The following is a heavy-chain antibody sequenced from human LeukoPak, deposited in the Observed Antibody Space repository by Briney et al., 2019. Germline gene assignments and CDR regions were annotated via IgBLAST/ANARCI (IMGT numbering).Heavy chain of an antibody. CDR2: ISGSGDNT. V-gene: IGHV3-23*01. J-gene: IGHJ1*01. CDR1: GFTFSTYA. CDR3: AKKNVYGGSPFGYFQH. Sequence: GGSLRLSCAAPGFTFSTYAVSWVRQAPGKGLEWVSGISGSGDNTYYADSVKGRFTISRDNSKNTLYLQMNSLRAEDTAVYYCAKKNVYGGSPFGYFQHWGQGTQVTVSS. D-gene: IGHD1-26*01.